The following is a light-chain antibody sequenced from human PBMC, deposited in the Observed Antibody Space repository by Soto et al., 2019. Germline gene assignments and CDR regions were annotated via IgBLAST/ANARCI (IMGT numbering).Light chain of an antibody. CDR2: AAS. CDR3: QQSSTIPRT. CDR1: QHISTY. J-gene: IGKJ1*01. V-gene: IGKV1-39*01. Sequence: DIQMTQSPSSLSASVGDRVTISCRSSQHISTYLNWYQHKTGKAPKLLVYAASTLQSGVPSRFSGSGSGTDFRLTISSLQPEDFATYYCQQSSTIPRTFGQGTKVDLK.